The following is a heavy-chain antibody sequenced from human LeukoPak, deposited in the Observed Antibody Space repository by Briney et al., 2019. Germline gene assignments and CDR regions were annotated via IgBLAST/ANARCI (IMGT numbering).Heavy chain of an antibody. CDR1: GFTFSTYS. Sequence: GGSLRLSCAASGFTFSTYSMNWLRPAPRKGLEWVSSISPDSNYKYYVDSVKGRFTISRDNAKSSLYLQMNSLRAEDTAVYYCVRGGYRGFDYEYWGQGTLVTVSS. D-gene: IGHD5-12*01. J-gene: IGHJ4*02. V-gene: IGHV3-21*01. CDR3: VRGGYRGFDYEY. CDR2: ISPDSNYK.